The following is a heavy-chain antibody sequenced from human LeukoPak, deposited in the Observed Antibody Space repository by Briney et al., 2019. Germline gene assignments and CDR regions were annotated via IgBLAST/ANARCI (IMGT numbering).Heavy chain of an antibody. CDR1: GFTFSNYA. CDR2: ISYDGSNK. CDR3: ARDLYDSSESAFDI. Sequence: GGSLTLSCAASGFTFSNYAMHWVRQAPGKGLEWVAVISYDGSNKYYADSVKGRFTISRDNSKNTLYLQMNSLRAEDTAVYYCARDLYDSSESAFDIWGQGTMVTVSS. D-gene: IGHD3-22*01. V-gene: IGHV3-30-3*01. J-gene: IGHJ3*02.